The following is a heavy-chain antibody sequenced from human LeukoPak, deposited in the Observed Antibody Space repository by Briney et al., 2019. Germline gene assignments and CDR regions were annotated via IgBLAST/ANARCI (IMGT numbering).Heavy chain of an antibody. CDR3: AREISRFGI. CDR2: IWYDGSNK. D-gene: IGHD3-16*01. J-gene: IGHJ4*02. CDR1: GFTFSSFG. Sequence: GGSLRLSCAASGFTFSSFGMHWVRQAPGKGLEGVAVIWYDGSNKYYADSVKGRFTISRDNSKNTLYLQMHSLRAEDTAVYYCAREISRFGIWGQGTLVTVSS. V-gene: IGHV3-33*01.